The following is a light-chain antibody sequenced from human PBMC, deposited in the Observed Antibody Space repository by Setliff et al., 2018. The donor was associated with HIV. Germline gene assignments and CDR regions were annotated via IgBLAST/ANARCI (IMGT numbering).Light chain of an antibody. Sequence: QSVLTQPASVPGSPGQAITISCTGTSNDVGRYNLVSWYQQYPGKAPKVIIYEVIKRPSGVSSRFTGSKSGNTASLTISGLQAEDEADFYCCSYAGSSAPVVFGGGTKVTVL. CDR2: EVI. J-gene: IGLJ3*02. V-gene: IGLV2-23*02. CDR3: CSYAGSSAPVV. CDR1: SNDVGRYNL.